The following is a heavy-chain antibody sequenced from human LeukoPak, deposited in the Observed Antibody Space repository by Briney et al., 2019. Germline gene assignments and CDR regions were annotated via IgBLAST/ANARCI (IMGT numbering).Heavy chain of an antibody. V-gene: IGHV4-30-2*01. D-gene: IGHD3-22*01. J-gene: IGHJ3*02. CDR3: VRGYYYDSSGYWVRAFDI. CDR1: GGSISSGGYS. Sequence: SQTLSLTCAVSGGSISSGGYSWSWIRQPPGKGLEWIGYMYHSGTTHYNPSLKSRVTISVDRSKNQFSLKLSSVTAADTAVYYCVRGYYYDSSGYWVRAFDIWGQGTMVTVYS. CDR2: MYHSGTT.